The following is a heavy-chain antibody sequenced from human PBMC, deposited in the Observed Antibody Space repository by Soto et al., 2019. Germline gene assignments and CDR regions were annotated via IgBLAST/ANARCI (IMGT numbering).Heavy chain of an antibody. CDR3: SASDYYYYGMDV. CDR2: ISGSGGST. J-gene: IGHJ6*02. CDR1: GFTFSRYA. V-gene: IGHV3-23*01. D-gene: IGHD5-12*01. Sequence: GGSLRLSCAASGFTFSRYAMSWVRQAPGKGLEWVSAISGSGGSTYYADSVKGRFTISRDNSKNTLYLQMNSLRAEDTAVYYCSASDYYYYGMDVWGQGTTVTVSS.